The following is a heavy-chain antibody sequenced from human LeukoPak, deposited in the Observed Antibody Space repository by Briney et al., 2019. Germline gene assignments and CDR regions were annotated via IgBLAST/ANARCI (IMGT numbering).Heavy chain of an antibody. D-gene: IGHD6-19*01. CDR2: ISGSGGST. J-gene: IGHJ4*02. V-gene: IGHV3-23*01. Sequence: GGSLRLSCAASRFIFSSYAMSWVSQAPGKGLEWVSAISGSGGSTYYADSVKGRYTITRDNSKNTQYLPTNSLRAEDTAVYYCAKDLESSGWYVHYWGQGTLVTVSS. CDR1: RFIFSSYA. CDR3: AKDLESSGWYVHY.